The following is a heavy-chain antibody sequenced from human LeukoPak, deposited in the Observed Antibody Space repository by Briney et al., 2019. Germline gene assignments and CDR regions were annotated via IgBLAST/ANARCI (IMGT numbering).Heavy chain of an antibody. CDR1: GFTFISYA. Sequence: GGSLRLSCAASGFTFISYAMSWVRQAPGKGLEWVSAISGSGGSTPYAASVKGRFTISRDNSKNTLYLQMNSLRDEDTAVYYCAKGSPLRAFDIWGQGTMVTVSS. V-gene: IGHV3-23*01. D-gene: IGHD3-16*01. CDR2: ISGSGGST. J-gene: IGHJ3*02. CDR3: AKGSPLRAFDI.